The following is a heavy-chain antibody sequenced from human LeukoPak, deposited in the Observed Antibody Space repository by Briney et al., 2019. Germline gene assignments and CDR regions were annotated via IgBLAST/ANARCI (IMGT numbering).Heavy chain of an antibody. CDR3: ARVGPNDCSSTSCYAYYYYYYYMDV. Sequence: ASVKVSCKASGYTFTGYYMHWVRQAPGQGLEWMGWINPNSGGTNYAQKFQGRVTMTRDTSISTAYMELSRLRSDDTAVYYCARVGPNDCSSTSCYAYYYYYYYMDVWGKGTTVTVSS. V-gene: IGHV1-2*02. D-gene: IGHD2-2*01. CDR1: GYTFTGYY. CDR2: INPNSGGT. J-gene: IGHJ6*03.